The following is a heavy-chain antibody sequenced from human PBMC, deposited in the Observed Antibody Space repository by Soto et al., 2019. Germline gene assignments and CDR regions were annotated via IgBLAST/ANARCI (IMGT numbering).Heavy chain of an antibody. CDR1: GGSVSSGSYY. CDR2: IYYSGST. Sequence: QVQLQESGPGLVKPSETLSLTCTVSGGSVSSGSYYWSGIRQPPGKGLEWIGYIYYSGSTNYNPSLKSRVTISVDTSKNQFSLRLSSVTAADTAVYYCASIVVVTAIPHWYFDLWGRGTLVTVSS. D-gene: IGHD2-21*02. J-gene: IGHJ2*01. V-gene: IGHV4-61*01. CDR3: ASIVVVTAIPHWYFDL.